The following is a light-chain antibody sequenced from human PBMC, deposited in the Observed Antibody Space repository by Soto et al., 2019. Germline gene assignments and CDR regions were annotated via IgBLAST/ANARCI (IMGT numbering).Light chain of an antibody. CDR2: GAS. J-gene: IGKJ3*01. CDR1: RDVYINA. CDR3: QQYGASPFT. V-gene: IGKV3-20*01. Sequence: VVLTQSPATLSLSPGEPATLSCRASRDVYINALAWYQQKPGRTPTLLIYGASTRATGIPDRFSATGSGTEFSLTIRSGEPEDFAVYYCQQYGASPFTFGPGTRVEI.